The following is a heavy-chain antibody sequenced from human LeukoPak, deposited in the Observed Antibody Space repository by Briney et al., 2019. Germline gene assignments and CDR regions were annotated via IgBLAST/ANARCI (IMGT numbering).Heavy chain of an antibody. V-gene: IGHV3-7*03. CDR3: ARNNGMDV. Sequence: PGGSLRLSCAASGFALSSHWMTWVRQVPGRGPEGVANVKRYGREIYYLDSVKGRFTISNDNAKNSLSLQMNSLRAEDTALYHCARNNGMDVWGQGTTVIVSS. CDR1: GFALSSHW. J-gene: IGHJ6*02. CDR2: VKRYGREI.